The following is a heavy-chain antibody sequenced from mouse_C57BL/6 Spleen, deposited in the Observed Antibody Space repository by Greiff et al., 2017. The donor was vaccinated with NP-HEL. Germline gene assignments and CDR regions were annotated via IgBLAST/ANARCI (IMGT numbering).Heavy chain of an antibody. V-gene: IGHV2-5*01. CDR3: AKNYYGYYEGAWFAY. CDR2: IWRGGST. CDR1: GFSLTSYG. D-gene: IGHD2-3*01. Sequence: VQLQQSGPGLVQPSQSLSITCTVSGFSLTSYGVHWVRQSPGKGLEWLGVIWRGGSTDYNAAFMSRLSITKDNSKSQVFFKMNSLQADDTAIYYCAKNYYGYYEGAWFAYWGQRTLVTVSA. J-gene: IGHJ3*01.